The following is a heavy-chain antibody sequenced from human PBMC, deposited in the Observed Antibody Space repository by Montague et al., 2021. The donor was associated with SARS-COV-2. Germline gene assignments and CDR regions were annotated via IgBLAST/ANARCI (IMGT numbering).Heavy chain of an antibody. V-gene: IGHV4-59*01. CDR3: ARSLDPSGTYYLPY. Sequence: SETLSLTCSVSSGSIGSYYWSWLRQPPGKGLEWIGHIHYSGGNTYSPSFKSRVTISIDTPKNQFSLKLSSVTAADTAVYYCARSLDPSGTYYLPYWGQGTLVTVSS. CDR2: IHYSGGN. CDR1: SGSIGSYY. J-gene: IGHJ4*02. D-gene: IGHD3-10*01.